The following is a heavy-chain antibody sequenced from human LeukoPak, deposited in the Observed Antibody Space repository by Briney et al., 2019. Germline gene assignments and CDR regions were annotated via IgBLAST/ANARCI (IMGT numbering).Heavy chain of an antibody. Sequence: GRSLRLSCAASGFTFSSYAMHWVRQAPGKGLEWVAVISYDGSNKYYADSVKGRFTISRDNSKNTLYLQMNSLRAEDTAVYYRARGIRITIFGVVIGTNWFDPWGQGTLVTVSS. CDR2: ISYDGSNK. J-gene: IGHJ5*02. CDR1: GFTFSSYA. V-gene: IGHV3-30*04. D-gene: IGHD3-3*01. CDR3: ARGIRITIFGVVIGTNWFDP.